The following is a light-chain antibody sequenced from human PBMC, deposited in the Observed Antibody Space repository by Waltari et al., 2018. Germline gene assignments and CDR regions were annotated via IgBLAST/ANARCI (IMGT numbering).Light chain of an antibody. J-gene: IGKJ2*01. CDR1: QSISST. CDR3: QQYNTWPYT. CDR2: GAS. Sequence: EIVMTQSPPTLSVSPGERATLSCRASQSISSTLAWYQQRPGQAPRLLIYGASTRVTGIPARFSGSGSGTEFTLTISSLQSEDFAAYYCQQYNTWPYTFGQGTKLAI. V-gene: IGKV3-15*01.